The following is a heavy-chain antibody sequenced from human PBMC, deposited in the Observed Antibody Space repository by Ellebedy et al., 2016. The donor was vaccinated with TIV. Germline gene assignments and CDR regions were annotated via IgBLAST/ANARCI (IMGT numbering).Heavy chain of an antibody. CDR2: IRNDGNNA. J-gene: IGHJ5*01. D-gene: IGHD3-10*01. CDR1: GFTFSTYW. CDR3: ARWYGSGTYYLDP. V-gene: IGHV3-33*08. Sequence: GESLKISCAASGFTFSTYWMSWVRQAPGKGLEWVAAIRNDGNNAYYADSVKGRFTISKENSKNTLYLQMNSLRAEDTALYYGARWYGSGTYYLDPWGQGTLVTVSS.